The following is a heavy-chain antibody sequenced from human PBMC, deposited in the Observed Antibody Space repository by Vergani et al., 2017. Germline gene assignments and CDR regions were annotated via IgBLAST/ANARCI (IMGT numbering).Heavy chain of an antibody. CDR1: GFSFSTYA. V-gene: IGHV3-23*01. D-gene: IGHD1-14*01. Sequence: EVQLLESGGGLVQPGGSLRLSCTASGFSFSTYAMSWIRQTPMKGLEWVSGISDSGGNTNYADSVKGRFTISRDNSKNTLFLQMNSLRAEDTAVYYCARAPKPQPPKYYYYMDVWGKGTAVTVSS. J-gene: IGHJ6*03. CDR2: ISDSGGNT. CDR3: ARAPKPQPPKYYYYMDV.